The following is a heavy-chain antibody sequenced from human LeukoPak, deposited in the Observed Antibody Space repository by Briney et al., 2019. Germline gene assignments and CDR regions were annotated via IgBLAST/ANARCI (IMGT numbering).Heavy chain of an antibody. V-gene: IGHV4-59*08. CDR1: GGSISSYY. CDR2: IYYSGST. D-gene: IGHD2-2*01. Sequence: SETLSLTCTVSGGSISSYYWSWIRQPPGKGLEWIGYIYYSGSTNYNPSLKSRVTISVDTSKNQFSLKLSSVTAADTAVYYCARQMDRIVVVPAAIRRIYYMDVWGKGTTVTISS. J-gene: IGHJ6*03. CDR3: ARQMDRIVVVPAAIRRIYYMDV.